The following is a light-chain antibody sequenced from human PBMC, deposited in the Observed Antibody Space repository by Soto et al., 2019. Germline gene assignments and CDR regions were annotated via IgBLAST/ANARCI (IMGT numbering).Light chain of an antibody. V-gene: IGLV2-8*01. J-gene: IGLJ2*01. Sequence: QSALTQPPSASGSPGQSVTLSCTGTSGVSWYQQHPGKAPKLLIYEVTKRPSGVPDRFSGSKSGNTASLTVSGLQAEDEADYYCSSHRGSNTFVVFGGGTKLTVL. CDR3: SSHRGSNTFVV. CDR1: SGV. CDR2: EVT.